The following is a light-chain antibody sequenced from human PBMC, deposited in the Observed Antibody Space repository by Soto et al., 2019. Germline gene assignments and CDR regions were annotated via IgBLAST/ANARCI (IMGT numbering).Light chain of an antibody. CDR1: QHISTY. CDR3: QQYHSSSWT. CDR2: MAF. Sequence: DIPMTQSPSTLSAFVGDRVAITCRASQHISTYLAWYQQKPGKAPNLLIYMAFNLHSGVPSRFSGSGSGTEFTLTISSLQPDDFATYYCQQYHSSSWTFGQGTKVEIK. J-gene: IGKJ1*01. V-gene: IGKV1-5*03.